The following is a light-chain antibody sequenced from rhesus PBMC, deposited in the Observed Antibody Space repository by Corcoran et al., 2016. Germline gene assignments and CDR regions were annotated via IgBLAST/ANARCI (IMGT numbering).Light chain of an antibody. Sequence: QAAPTQSPSLSGSAGQSVTIFCTGTSNDIGYYDRVSWYQQHPGKAPKLMIYEVSKRPSGVSDRFSGSKSGNTASLTISGLQAEDEADYYCSSYAGSGSCIFGGRTRLTV. V-gene: IGLV2-19*02. J-gene: IGLJ1*01. CDR2: EVS. CDR1: SNDIGYYDR. CDR3: SSYAGSGSCI.